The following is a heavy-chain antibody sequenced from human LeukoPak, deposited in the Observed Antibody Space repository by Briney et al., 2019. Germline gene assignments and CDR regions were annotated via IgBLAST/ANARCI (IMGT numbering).Heavy chain of an antibody. V-gene: IGHV6-1*01. D-gene: IGHD4-17*01. Sequence: SQTLSLTCAISGDSVSSNSAAWNWIRQSPSRGLEWLGRTYYRSKWYNDYAVSVKSRITINPDTSKNQFSLQLNSVTPEDTAVYYCARERTTVTEYYYYYYYMDVWGKGTTVTVSS. J-gene: IGHJ6*03. CDR1: GDSVSSNSAA. CDR2: TYYRSKWYN. CDR3: ARERTTVTEYYYYYYYMDV.